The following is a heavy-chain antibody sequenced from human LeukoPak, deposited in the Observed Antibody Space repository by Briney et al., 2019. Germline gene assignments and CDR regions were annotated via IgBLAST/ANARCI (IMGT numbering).Heavy chain of an antibody. CDR3: ARGVPRYCRSPGRASPGICGVY. CDR1: GYTFTGYY. D-gene: IGHD2-2*01. J-gene: IGHJ4*02. CDR2: INPSGGST. V-gene: IGHV1-46*01. Sequence: ASVKVSCKASGYTFTGYYMHWVRQAPGQGLEWMGIINPSGGSTSYAQKFQGRVTMTRDMSTSTVYMELSSLRSEDTAVYYCARGVPRYCRSPGRASPGICGVYWGQGTLVTVSS.